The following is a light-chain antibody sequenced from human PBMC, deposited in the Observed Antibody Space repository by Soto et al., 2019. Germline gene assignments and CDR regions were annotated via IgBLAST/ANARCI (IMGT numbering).Light chain of an antibody. J-gene: IGKJ5*01. V-gene: IGKV3-11*01. CDR3: QQRYNWPAN. CDR2: GGS. Sequence: EIVLTQSPATLSLSPGERATLSCRASQSVSSYLAWYQQKPGQAPRLLISGGSNRATGIPARFSGSGSGTDFTLTISSLEHDDFAVYYCQQRYNWPANFGQGTRLEIK. CDR1: QSVSSY.